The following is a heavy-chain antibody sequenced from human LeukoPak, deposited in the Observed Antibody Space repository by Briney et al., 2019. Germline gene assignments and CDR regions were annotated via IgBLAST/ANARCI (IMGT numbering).Heavy chain of an antibody. J-gene: IGHJ4*02. CDR2: ISYDGSNK. V-gene: IGHV3-30-3*01. CDR1: GFTFSSYA. D-gene: IGHD3-10*01. CDR3: ARERRGNYFDH. Sequence: GRSLRLSCAASGFTFSSYAMHWVRQAPGKGLEWVAVISYDGSNKYYADSVKGRFTISRDNSKNTLYLQMNSLRAEDTAVYYCARERRGNYFDHWGQGTLVTVSS.